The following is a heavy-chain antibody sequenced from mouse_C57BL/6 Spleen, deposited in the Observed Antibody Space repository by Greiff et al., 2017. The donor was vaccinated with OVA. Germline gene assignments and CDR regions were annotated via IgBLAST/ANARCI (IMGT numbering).Heavy chain of an antibody. J-gene: IGHJ3*01. Sequence: QVQLQQPGAELVKPGASVKLSCKASGYTFTSYWMHWVKQRPGQGLEWIGMIHPNSGSTNYNEKFKSKATLTVDKSSSTAYMQLSSLTSEDSAVYYCARSGDYDERTWFAYWGQGTLVTVSA. CDR1: GYTFTSYW. CDR3: ARSGDYDERTWFAY. D-gene: IGHD2-4*01. V-gene: IGHV1-64*01. CDR2: IHPNSGST.